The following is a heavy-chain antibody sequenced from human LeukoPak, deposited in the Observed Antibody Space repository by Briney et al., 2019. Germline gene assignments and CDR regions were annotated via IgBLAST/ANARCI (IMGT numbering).Heavy chain of an antibody. CDR1: GFTFSSYA. CDR2: ISYDGSNK. D-gene: IGHD3-16*02. Sequence: GGSLRLSCAASGFTFSSYAMHWVRQAPGKGLEWVAVISYDGSNKYYADSVKGRFTISRDNSKNTLYLQMNSLRAEDTAVYYCTTAMITFGGVIVTVDYWGQGTLVTVSS. J-gene: IGHJ4*02. CDR3: TTAMITFGGVIVTVDY. V-gene: IGHV3-30-3*01.